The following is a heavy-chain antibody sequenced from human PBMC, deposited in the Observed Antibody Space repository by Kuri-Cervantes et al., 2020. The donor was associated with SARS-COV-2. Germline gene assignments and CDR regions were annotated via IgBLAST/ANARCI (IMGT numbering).Heavy chain of an antibody. CDR1: GFTFSSYS. CDR3: ARDYYDSSGYYYPPAFDY. V-gene: IGHV3-21*01. CDR2: ISSSSSYI. Sequence: ETLSLTCAASGFTFSSYSMNWVRQAPGKGLEWVSSISSSSSYIYYAGSVKGRFTISRDNSKNTLYLQMNSLRAEDTAVYYCARDYYDSSGYYYPPAFDYWGQGTLVTVSS. D-gene: IGHD3-22*01. J-gene: IGHJ4*02.